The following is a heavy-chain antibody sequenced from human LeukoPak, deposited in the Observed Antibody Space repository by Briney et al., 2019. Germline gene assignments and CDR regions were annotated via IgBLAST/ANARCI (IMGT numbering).Heavy chain of an antibody. CDR2: INHSGST. Sequence: PSETLPLTCAVYGGSFSGYYWSWIRQPPGKGLEWIGEINHSGSTNYNPSLKSRVTISVDTSKNQFSLKLSSVTAADTAVYYRARGKRITGTHFDYWGQGTLVTVSS. CDR1: GGSFSGYY. J-gene: IGHJ4*02. V-gene: IGHV4-34*01. CDR3: ARGKRITGTHFDY. D-gene: IGHD1-20*01.